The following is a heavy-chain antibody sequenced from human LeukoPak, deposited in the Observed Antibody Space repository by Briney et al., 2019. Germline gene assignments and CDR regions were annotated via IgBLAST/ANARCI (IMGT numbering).Heavy chain of an antibody. CDR3: ARVGRITGTTVDY. J-gene: IGHJ4*02. CDR1: GFTFSIYS. Sequence: GGSLRLSCAASGFTFSIYSMNWVRQAPGKGLEWVSYISSSSSTIYYADSVKGRFTISRDNAKNSLYLQMNSLRAEDTAVYYCARVGRITGTTVDYWGQGTLVTVSS. D-gene: IGHD1-14*01. CDR2: ISSSSSTI. V-gene: IGHV3-48*01.